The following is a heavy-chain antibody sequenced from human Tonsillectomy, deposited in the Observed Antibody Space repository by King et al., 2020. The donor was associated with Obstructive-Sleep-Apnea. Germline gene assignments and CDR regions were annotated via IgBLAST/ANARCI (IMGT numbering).Heavy chain of an antibody. CDR2: ISGSGGST. D-gene: IGHD3-22*01. CDR3: APNEGDSSGYYPEYFQH. V-gene: IGHV3-23*04. CDR1: GFTFSSYA. Sequence: VQLVESGGGLVQPGESLRLSCAASGFTFSSYAMSWVRQAPGKGLEWVSAISGSGGSTYYADSVKGRFTISRDNSKNTLYLQMNSLRAEDTAVYYCAPNEGDSSGYYPEYFQHWGQGTLVTVSS. J-gene: IGHJ1*01.